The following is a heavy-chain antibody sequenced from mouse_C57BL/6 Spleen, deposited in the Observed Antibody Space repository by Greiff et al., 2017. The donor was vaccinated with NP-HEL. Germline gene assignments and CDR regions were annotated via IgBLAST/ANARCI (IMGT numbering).Heavy chain of an antibody. CDR1: GYSITSGYY. V-gene: IGHV3-6*01. Sequence: VQLQQSGPGLVKPSQSLSLTCSVTGYSITSGYYWNWIRQFPGNKLEWMGYISYDGSNNSNPSLKNRISITRDTSKNQFFLKLNSVTTEDTATYYCAKIYDGYYDYFDYWGQGTTLTVSS. CDR3: AKIYDGYYDYFDY. CDR2: ISYDGSN. D-gene: IGHD2-3*01. J-gene: IGHJ2*01.